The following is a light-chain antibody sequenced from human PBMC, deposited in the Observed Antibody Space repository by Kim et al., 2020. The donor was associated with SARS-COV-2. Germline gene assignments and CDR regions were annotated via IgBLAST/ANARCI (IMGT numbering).Light chain of an antibody. Sequence: QSALTQPASVSGSPGQSITISCTGTSSDVGGYNYVSWYQQHPGKAPKLMIYAVSQRPSGLSNRFSGSKSGNTASLTISGLQAEDEADYYCSSYTSSSTWVFGGGTQLTVL. CDR3: SSYTSSSTWV. CDR2: AVS. CDR1: SSDVGGYNY. V-gene: IGLV2-14*03. J-gene: IGLJ3*02.